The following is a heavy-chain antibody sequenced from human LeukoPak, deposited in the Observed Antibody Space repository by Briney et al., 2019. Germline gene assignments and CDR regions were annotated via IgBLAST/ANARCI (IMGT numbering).Heavy chain of an antibody. V-gene: IGHV4-59*01. Sequence: SETLSLTCTVSGGSITGYYWSWIRQPPGKVLEWIGYTYYSGSTTYNPSLKSPVTISVDTSKNQFSLKLSSVTAADTAVYYCARVQTYYYDSSGSYFDYWGQGTLVTVSS. CDR1: GGSITGYY. J-gene: IGHJ4*02. CDR2: TYYSGST. CDR3: ARVQTYYYDSSGSYFDY. D-gene: IGHD3-22*01.